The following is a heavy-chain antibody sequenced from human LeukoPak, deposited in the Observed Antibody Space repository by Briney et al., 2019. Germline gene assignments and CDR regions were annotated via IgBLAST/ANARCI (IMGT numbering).Heavy chain of an antibody. V-gene: IGHV3-48*02. CDR3: ARDRGTGWAIDY. Sequence: PGGPLRFSFAAPGLTFSTSSMIWVARSPGKGREWISYFTGISRTIYSAHPVKGRFTIYRDKAKNSLFLQMNSLRDEDTAIYYCARDRGTGWAIDYWGQGTLVTVSS. D-gene: IGHD6-19*01. CDR2: FTGISRTI. CDR1: GLTFSTSS. J-gene: IGHJ4*02.